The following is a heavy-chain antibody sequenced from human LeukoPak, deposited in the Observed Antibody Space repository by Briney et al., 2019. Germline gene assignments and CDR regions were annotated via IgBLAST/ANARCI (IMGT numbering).Heavy chain of an antibody. D-gene: IGHD6-13*01. CDR3: ARPRSGIAAAGTGLGY. J-gene: IGHJ4*02. CDR1: GFTFSSYS. Sequence: GGSLRLSCAASGFTFSSYSMNWVRQAPGKGLEWVSSISSSSSYIYYADSVKGRFTISRDNAKNSLYLQMNSLRAEDTAVYYCARPRSGIAAAGTGLGYWGQGTLVTISS. CDR2: ISSSSSYI. V-gene: IGHV3-21*01.